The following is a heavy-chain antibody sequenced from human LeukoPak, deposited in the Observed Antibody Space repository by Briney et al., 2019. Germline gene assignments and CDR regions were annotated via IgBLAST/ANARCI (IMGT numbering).Heavy chain of an antibody. CDR1: GFTVSSDY. Sequence: GGSLRLSCAASGFTVSSDYMGWVRQAPGKGLEWVSVIYNYGSTYYADSVEGRFTISRENSENTLILQMNKLRGEDTAVSSWARGMRDRTRVVDGTGFFDFWGPGTLVIVSS. D-gene: IGHD2-15*01. CDR2: IYNYGST. V-gene: IGHV3-53*01. J-gene: IGHJ4*02. CDR3: ARGMRDRTRVVDGTGFFDF.